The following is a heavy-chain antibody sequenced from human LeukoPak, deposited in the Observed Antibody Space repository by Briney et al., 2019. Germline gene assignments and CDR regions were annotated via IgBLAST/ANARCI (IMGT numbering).Heavy chain of an antibody. CDR2: SNTKSGGT. CDR1: LYSFIDYF. D-gene: IGHD2-21*01. Sequence: AAVSVSSVPSLYSFIDYFMHAVRQAPGQGLEWMGWSNTKSGGTNYAQKFQGRVTMNRDTSITTVYMEVSWLTSDHTAIYYCARADRLHGGPYLIGRWGQGALVTVSS. V-gene: IGHV1-2*02. J-gene: IGHJ4*02. CDR3: ARADRLHGGPYLIGR.